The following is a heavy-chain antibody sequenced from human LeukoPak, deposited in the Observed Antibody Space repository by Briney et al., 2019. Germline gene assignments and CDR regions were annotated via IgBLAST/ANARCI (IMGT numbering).Heavy chain of an antibody. CDR2: IKQDGSEK. Sequence: GGSLRLSCAASGFTFSSYWMSWVRQAPGKGLEWVANIKQDGSEKYYVDSVKGRFTISRDNAKNSLYLQMNSLRAEDTAVYYCARGGTSTYDFWSGYYYFDYWGQGTLVTVSS. V-gene: IGHV3-7*04. CDR1: GFTFSSYW. J-gene: IGHJ4*02. CDR3: ARGGTSTYDFWSGYYYFDY. D-gene: IGHD3-3*01.